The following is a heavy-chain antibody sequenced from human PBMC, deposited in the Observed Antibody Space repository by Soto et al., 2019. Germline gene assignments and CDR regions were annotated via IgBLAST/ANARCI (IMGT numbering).Heavy chain of an antibody. J-gene: IGHJ4*02. CDR1: GFSLRTTGVG. CDR2: IYWNDDK. V-gene: IGHV2-5*01. D-gene: IGHD3-16*01. CDR3: AHTWGLPFDY. Sequence: QITLKESGPTLVEPTQTLTLTCTYSGFSLRTTGVGVGWIRQPPGKALEWLGIIYWNDDKRYSPSLKNRFTLTSDISKSQVVLTMTNMDPVDTATYYCAHTWGLPFDYWGQGPLVIVSS.